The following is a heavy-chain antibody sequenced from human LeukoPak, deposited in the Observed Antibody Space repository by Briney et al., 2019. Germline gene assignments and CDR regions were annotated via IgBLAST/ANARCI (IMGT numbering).Heavy chain of an antibody. Sequence: SETLSLTCTVSGGSIGSYYWSWIRQPPGKGLEWIGYIYYSGSTNYNPSLKSRVTISVDTSKNQFSLKLSSVTAADTAVYYCARDNYGEGWFDFWGQGTLVTVSS. V-gene: IGHV4-59*01. J-gene: IGHJ5*01. CDR2: IYYSGST. CDR1: GGSIGSYY. CDR3: ARDNYGEGWFDF. D-gene: IGHD4-17*01.